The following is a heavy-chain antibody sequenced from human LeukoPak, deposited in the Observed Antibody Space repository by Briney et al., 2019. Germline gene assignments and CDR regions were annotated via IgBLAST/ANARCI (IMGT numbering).Heavy chain of an antibody. D-gene: IGHD1-26*01. V-gene: IGHV1-69*05. J-gene: IGHJ4*02. CDR1: GGTFSSYA. CDR3: ASQARGELLPFDY. CDR2: IIPIFGTA. Sequence: SVKVSCKASGGTFSSYAISWVRQAPGQGLEWMGGIIPIFGTANYAQKFQGRVTITMDESTSTAYMELSSLRSEDTAVYYCASQARGELLPFDYWGQGTLVTVSS.